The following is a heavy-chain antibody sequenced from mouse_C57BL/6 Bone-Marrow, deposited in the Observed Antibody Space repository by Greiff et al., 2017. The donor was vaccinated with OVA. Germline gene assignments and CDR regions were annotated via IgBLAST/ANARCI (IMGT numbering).Heavy chain of an antibody. CDR3: ARVGSSPWFAY. CDR2: INPNNGGT. D-gene: IGHD1-1*01. Sequence: EVKLVESGPELVKPGASVKIPCKASGYTFTDYNMDWVKQSHGKSLEWIGDINPNNGGTIYNQKFKGKATLTVDKSSSTAYMELRSLTSEDTAVYYCARVGSSPWFAYWGQGTLVTVSA. V-gene: IGHV1-18*01. CDR1: GYTFTDYN. J-gene: IGHJ3*01.